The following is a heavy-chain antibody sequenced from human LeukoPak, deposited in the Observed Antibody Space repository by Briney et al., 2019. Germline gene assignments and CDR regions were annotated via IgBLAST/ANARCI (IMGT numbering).Heavy chain of an antibody. V-gene: IGHV3-48*01. CDR3: ARVPYGSGSYLFHWFDP. CDR2: ISSFSGTI. D-gene: IGHD3-10*01. J-gene: IGHJ5*02. Sequence: PGGSLRLSCAASGFTFSSYSMNWVRQAPGKGLEWVSYISSFSGTIYYADSVKGRFTISRDNAKNSLYLQMNSLRAEDTAVYYCARVPYGSGSYLFHWFDPWGQGTLVTVSS. CDR1: GFTFSSYS.